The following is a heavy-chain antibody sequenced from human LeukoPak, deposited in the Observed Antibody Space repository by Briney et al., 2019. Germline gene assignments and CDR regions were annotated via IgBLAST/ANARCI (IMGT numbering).Heavy chain of an antibody. CDR2: INWNGGST. D-gene: IGHD6-19*01. CDR3: ARGGITGWYSFDH. Sequence: GGSLRLSCVASGFMFDDYGMSWVRQAPGKGLEWVSGINWNGGSTGYADSVKGRFTISRDNAKNSLYLRMNSLRAEDTALYYCARGGITGWYSFDHWGQGTLVTVSS. CDR1: GFMFDDYG. J-gene: IGHJ4*02. V-gene: IGHV3-20*04.